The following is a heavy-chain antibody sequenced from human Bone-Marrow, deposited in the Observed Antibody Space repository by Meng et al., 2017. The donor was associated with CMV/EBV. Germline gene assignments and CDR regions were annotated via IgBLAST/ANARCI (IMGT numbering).Heavy chain of an antibody. CDR3: ARAQVYYFDS. CDR2: ISSSSSYI. CDR1: GFTFSSYS. Sequence: GESLKISCVASGFTFSSYSMNWVRQAPGKGLEWVSSISSSSSYIYYADSVKGRFTISRDNAKNSLYLQMSSLRAEDTAVYYCARAQVYYFDSWGQGTLVTVSP. V-gene: IGHV3-21*01. J-gene: IGHJ4*02. D-gene: IGHD2-8*01.